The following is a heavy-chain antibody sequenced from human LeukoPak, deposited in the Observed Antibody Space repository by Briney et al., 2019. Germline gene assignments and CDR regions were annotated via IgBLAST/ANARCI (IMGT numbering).Heavy chain of an antibody. D-gene: IGHD2/OR15-2a*01. Sequence: GGSLRLSCAASGFTFSNAWMSWVRQAPGKGLEWVGRIKSKTDGGTTDYAAPVKGRFTISRDDSKNTLYLQMNSLKTEDTAVYYCTAGGPTSPHNFDYWGQGTLVTVSS. CDR1: GFTFSNAW. CDR3: TAGGPTSPHNFDY. CDR2: IKSKTDGGTT. J-gene: IGHJ4*02. V-gene: IGHV3-15*01.